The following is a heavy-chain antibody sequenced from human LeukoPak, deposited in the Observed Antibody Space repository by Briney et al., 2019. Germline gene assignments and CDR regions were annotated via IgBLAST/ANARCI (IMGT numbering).Heavy chain of an antibody. CDR2: ISYDGSNK. CDR1: GFTFSSYP. D-gene: IGHD6-6*01. Sequence: PGGFLRLSCAASGFTFSSYPMHWVRQAPGRGLEWVAVISYDGSNKYYADSVKGRFTVSRDNSKNTLYLEMNGLRAEDTAVFYCTRELTSGYFDSWGQGTLVTVSS. J-gene: IGHJ4*02. CDR3: TRELTSGYFDS. V-gene: IGHV3-30-3*01.